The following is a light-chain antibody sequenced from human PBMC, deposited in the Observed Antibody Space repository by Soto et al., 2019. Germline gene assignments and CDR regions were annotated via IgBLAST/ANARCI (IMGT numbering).Light chain of an antibody. J-gene: IGKJ5*01. CDR3: QQYGSSSIT. CDR2: GAS. CDR1: QSVSSSY. Sequence: EIVLTQSPGTRSLSPGERATLSCRASQSVSSSYLAWYQQKPGQAPRLLIYGASSRATGIPDRFSGSGSGTDFTLTIGRLEPEDFAVYYCQQYGSSSITFGQGTRLEIK. V-gene: IGKV3-20*01.